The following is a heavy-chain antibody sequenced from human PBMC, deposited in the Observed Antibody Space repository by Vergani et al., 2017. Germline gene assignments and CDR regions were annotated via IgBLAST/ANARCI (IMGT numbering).Heavy chain of an antibody. J-gene: IGHJ4*02. CDR2: ISSSSGYL. V-gene: IGHV3-21*01. CDR3: ARGAPGSSSWVLFPD. CDR1: GFTFGSYS. D-gene: IGHD6-13*01. Sequence: EVQLVESGGGLVKPGGSLRLSCVASGFTFGSYSMNWVRQAPGKGLEWVSSISSSSGYLYYADSVKGRFTISRDNAKNSLYLQMNSLRAEDTAVYYCARGAPGSSSWVLFPDWGQGTLVTVSS.